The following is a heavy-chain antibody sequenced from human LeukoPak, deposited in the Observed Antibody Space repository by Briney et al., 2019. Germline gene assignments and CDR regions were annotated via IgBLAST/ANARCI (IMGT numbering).Heavy chain of an antibody. D-gene: IGHD6-19*01. CDR2: IDPSDSYT. CDR3: ARQVKGSGWPFDY. CDR1: GYSFTRYG. J-gene: IGHJ4*02. Sequence: GESLKISCKGSGYSFTRYGISWVRQMTGKGLEWMGRIDPSDSYTNYSPSFQGHVSISAAKSISTAYLQWSSLKASDTAMYYCARQVKGSGWPFDYWGQGTLVTVSS. V-gene: IGHV5-10-1*01.